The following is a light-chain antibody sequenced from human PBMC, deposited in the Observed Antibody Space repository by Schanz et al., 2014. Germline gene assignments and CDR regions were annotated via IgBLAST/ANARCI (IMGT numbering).Light chain of an antibody. J-gene: IGLJ3*02. CDR1: SSNIGAGYD. V-gene: IGLV1-40*01. CDR3: ATWDDSLNCPV. CDR2: DNS. Sequence: QSVLTQPPSVSGAPGQRVTISCTGSSSNIGAGYDVHWYQQLPGTAPKLLIYDNSNRPSGVPDRFSGSKSGTSASLAISGLQSEDEADYYCATWDDSLNCPVFGGGTKLTVL.